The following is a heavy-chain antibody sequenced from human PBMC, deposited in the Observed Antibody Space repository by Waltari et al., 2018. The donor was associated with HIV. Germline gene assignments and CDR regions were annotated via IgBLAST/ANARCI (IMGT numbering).Heavy chain of an antibody. D-gene: IGHD3-10*01. CDR2: IKSKADGGTT. CDR3: ATEEGYGSGRYLDY. Sequence: EEHLVESGGDLVKPGGCLRHSCSASGLTFSDAWMTWVRQAPGKGLEWIGRIKSKADGGTTEYAAAVKGRFTISRDDSKNTLFLQMNSLKTEDTAVYYCATEEGYGSGRYLDYWGQGTLLTVSS. V-gene: IGHV3-15*01. J-gene: IGHJ4*02. CDR1: GLTFSDAW.